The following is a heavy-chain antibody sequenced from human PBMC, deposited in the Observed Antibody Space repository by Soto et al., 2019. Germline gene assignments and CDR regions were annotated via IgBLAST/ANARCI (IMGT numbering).Heavy chain of an antibody. CDR3: ARDFVSGWYGFHYYYGMDV. CDR1: GVTFSSYW. CDR2: IKQDGSVK. V-gene: IGHV3-7*05. Sequence: GGSLGFSCAASGVTFSSYWMSWVRQAPGKGQEWVANIKQDGSVKYYVDSVKGRFTISRDNAKNSLYLQMNSLRAEDTAVYYCARDFVSGWYGFHYYYGMDVWGQGTTVTVSS. J-gene: IGHJ6*02. D-gene: IGHD6-19*01.